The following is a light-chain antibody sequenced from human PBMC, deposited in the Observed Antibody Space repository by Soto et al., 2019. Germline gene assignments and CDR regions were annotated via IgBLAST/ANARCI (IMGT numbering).Light chain of an antibody. V-gene: IGKV3-15*01. CDR2: GAS. CDR3: QQYNNWPRT. CDR1: QSVSSN. J-gene: IGKJ1*01. Sequence: EIVMTQSPATLSVSPGERATLSCRASQSVSSNLAWYQQKLGQAPRLLIYGASIRATGIPARFSGSGSGTDFTLTISSLQSEDFAVYYCQQYNNWPRTFGQGTKVDIK.